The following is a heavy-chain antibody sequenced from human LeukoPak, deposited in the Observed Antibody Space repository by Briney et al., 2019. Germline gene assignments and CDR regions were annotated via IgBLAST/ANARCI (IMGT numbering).Heavy chain of an antibody. D-gene: IGHD3-22*01. V-gene: IGHV4-34*01. J-gene: IGHJ4*02. CDR2: INHSGST. CDR3: AKDNGYYDSSGYTTYDY. Sequence: PSETLSLTCAVYGGSFSGYYWSWIRQPPGKGLEWIGEINHSGSTNYNPSLKSRVTISVDTSKNQFSLKLSSVTAADTAVYYCAKDNGYYDSSGYTTYDYWGQGTLVTVSS. CDR1: GGSFSGYY.